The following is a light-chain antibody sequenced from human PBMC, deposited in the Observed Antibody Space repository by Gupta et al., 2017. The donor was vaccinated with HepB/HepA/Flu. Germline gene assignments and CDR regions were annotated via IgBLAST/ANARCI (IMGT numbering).Light chain of an antibody. CDR2: GAY. V-gene: IGKV1-9*01. Sequence: DILLTHSPSLLSASVGDRVSLTCRVSQDISSYLAWYQQKPGKAPKLLIYGAYTLQSGVPPRFSGSGSGTEFTLTISSLQPEDLATYYCRQLISYPLTFGGGTKVEIK. J-gene: IGKJ4*01. CDR1: QDISSY. CDR3: RQLISYPLT.